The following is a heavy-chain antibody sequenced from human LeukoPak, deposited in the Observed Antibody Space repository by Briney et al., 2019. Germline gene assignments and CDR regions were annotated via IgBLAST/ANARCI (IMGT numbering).Heavy chain of an antibody. Sequence: PGGSLRLSCAASGFTVSSNYMSWVRQAPGKGLEWVSVIYSGGSTYYADSVKGRFTISRDNSKNTLYLQTDSLRAEDTAVYYCARDEQQLVLGYWGQGTLVTVSS. CDR2: IYSGGST. CDR3: ARDEQQLVLGY. J-gene: IGHJ4*02. D-gene: IGHD6-13*01. CDR1: GFTVSSNY. V-gene: IGHV3-66*01.